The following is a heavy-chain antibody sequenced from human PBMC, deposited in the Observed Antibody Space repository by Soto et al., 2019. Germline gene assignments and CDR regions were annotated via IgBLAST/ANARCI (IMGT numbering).Heavy chain of an antibody. D-gene: IGHD3-3*01. CDR3: ARKDYTNAFDI. Sequence: STALALTCTFSGGSVSSDSYYWSWIRQPPGKGLEWIGYIYYSGSTNYNPSLKSRVTISVDTSKNQFSLKLSSVTAADTAVYYCARKDYTNAFDIWGQGTMVTV. J-gene: IGHJ3*02. CDR1: GGSVSSDSYY. CDR2: IYYSGST. V-gene: IGHV4-61*01.